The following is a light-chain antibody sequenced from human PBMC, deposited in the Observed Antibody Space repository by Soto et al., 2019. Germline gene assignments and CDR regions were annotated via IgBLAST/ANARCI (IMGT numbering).Light chain of an antibody. V-gene: IGLV2-14*01. CDR1: NSDVGDYNY. CDR2: DVS. CDR3: SSYTSSSTYV. J-gene: IGLJ1*01. Sequence: QSALTQPASVSGSPGQSITISCTGTNSDVGDYNYVSWYQQHPGKAPKLMICDVSNRPSGVSNRFSGSKSGNTASLTISGLQAEDEADYYCSSYTSSSTYVFGTGTKLTV.